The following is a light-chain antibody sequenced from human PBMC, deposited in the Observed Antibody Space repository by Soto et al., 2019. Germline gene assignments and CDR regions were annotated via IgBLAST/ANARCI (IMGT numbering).Light chain of an antibody. CDR2: DAS. Sequence: EIVLTQSPATLSLSPGERATLSCGASQSVSSSYLAWYQQNPGLAPRLLICDASSRATGIPDRFSGSGSGTDFTLTISRLEPEDFAVYYWQQYGSSPITFGQGTRLEIK. CDR3: QQYGSSPIT. V-gene: IGKV3D-20*01. CDR1: QSVSSSY. J-gene: IGKJ5*01.